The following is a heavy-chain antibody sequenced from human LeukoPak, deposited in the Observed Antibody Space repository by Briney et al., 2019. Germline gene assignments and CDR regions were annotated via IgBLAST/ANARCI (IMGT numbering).Heavy chain of an antibody. V-gene: IGHV5-51*01. CDR2: IYPGDSDT. Sequence: GDSLKISCKGSGYRFTSYWIGWVRQMPGNGLEWMGIIYPGDSDTKYSPSFQGQVTISADKPISTAYLQWSSLKASDTAMYYCARLCHKFGDNSSWAFDYWGQGTLVTVSS. CDR1: GYRFTSYW. J-gene: IGHJ4*02. CDR3: ARLCHKFGDNSSWAFDY. D-gene: IGHD6-13*01.